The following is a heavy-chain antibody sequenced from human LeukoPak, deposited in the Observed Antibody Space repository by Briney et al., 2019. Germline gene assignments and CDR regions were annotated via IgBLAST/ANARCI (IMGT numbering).Heavy chain of an antibody. CDR3: AKSGSEYSTSSVRTPLDY. CDR1: GFTFSTYG. D-gene: IGHD6-6*01. V-gene: IGHV3-23*01. Sequence: GGSLRLSCAASGFTFSTYGMSWVRQAPGKGLEWVAAISGTGGSTYYADSVKGRFTISRDNSKNTLYLQMNSLRAEDTAVYYCAKSGSEYSTSSVRTPLDYWGQGTLVTVCS. CDR2: ISGTGGST. J-gene: IGHJ4*02.